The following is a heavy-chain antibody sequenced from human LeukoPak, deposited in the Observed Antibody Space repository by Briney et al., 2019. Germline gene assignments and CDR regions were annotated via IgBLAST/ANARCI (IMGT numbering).Heavy chain of an antibody. D-gene: IGHD3-22*01. Sequence: SETLSLTCTVSGGSISSYYWSWIRQPAGKGLEWIGSLYFSGISNSNPSLKSRVTISVDTSKNQFSLKLNSVTAAHTAVYYCARAGSGYSLDCWGQGTLVTVSS. V-gene: IGHV4-59*01. J-gene: IGHJ4*02. CDR3: ARAGSGYSLDC. CDR2: LYFSGIS. CDR1: GGSISSYY.